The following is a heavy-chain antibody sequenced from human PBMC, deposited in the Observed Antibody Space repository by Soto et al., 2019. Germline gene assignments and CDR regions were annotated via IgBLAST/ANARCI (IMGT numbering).Heavy chain of an antibody. J-gene: IGHJ4*02. D-gene: IGHD6-19*01. CDR3: ARDIDPYSSGWFVDY. CDR2: IIPILGIA. CDR1: GGTFSSYT. V-gene: IGHV1-69*04. Sequence: GASVKVSCKASGGTFSSYTISWVRQAPGQGLEWMGRIIPILGIANYAQKFQGRVTITADKSTSTAYMELSSLRSEDTAVYYCARDIDPYSSGWFVDYCGQGTLVTVSS.